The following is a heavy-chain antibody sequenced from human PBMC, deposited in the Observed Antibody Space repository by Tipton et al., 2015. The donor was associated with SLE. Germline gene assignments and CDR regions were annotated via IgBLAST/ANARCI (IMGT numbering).Heavy chain of an antibody. CDR1: GGSISSSDYY. CDR3: ARSLLTYTRSPHFFDF. CDR2: MYYRGST. Sequence: TLSLTCTISGGSISSSDYYWGWIRQPPGKGLEWIGSMYYRGSTYYNPSLESRVTMSLDTSKNQFSLKLNSVTAADTAVYYCARSLLTYTRSPHFFDFWGQGTLVTVSS. D-gene: IGHD1-26*01. V-gene: IGHV4-39*07. J-gene: IGHJ4*02.